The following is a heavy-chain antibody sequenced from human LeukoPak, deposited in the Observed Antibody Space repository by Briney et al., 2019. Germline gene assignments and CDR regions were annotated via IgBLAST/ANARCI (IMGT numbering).Heavy chain of an antibody. CDR2: ISYDGSNK. D-gene: IGHD6-13*01. CDR1: GFTFCSYA. Sequence: GGSLRLSCAASGFTFCSYAMHWVRQAPGKGLEWVAVISYDGSNKYYADSVKGRFTISRDNSKNTLYLQMNSLRAEDTAVYYCARDSRLYSSSGNLDYWGQGTLVTVSS. J-gene: IGHJ4*02. V-gene: IGHV3-30-3*01. CDR3: ARDSRLYSSSGNLDY.